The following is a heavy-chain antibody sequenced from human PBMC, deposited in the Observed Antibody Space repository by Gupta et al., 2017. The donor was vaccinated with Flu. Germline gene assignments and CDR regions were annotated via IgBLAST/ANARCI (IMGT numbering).Heavy chain of an antibody. Sequence: EVQLVESGRDLVQPGGSLSLSYAASGFTFSDNYMDWVRQAPAKGLVGVVLIKDRTNSRTTEYAAAVVGRFTTSRDDSKNFLYLEMNGLKTEDTAMYCCARFHAFGNYLDYWGQGTLVTVSS. V-gene: IGHV3-72*01. CDR1: GFTFSDNY. CDR3: ARFHAFGNYLDY. J-gene: IGHJ4*02. CDR2: IKDRTNSRTT. D-gene: IGHD3-10*01.